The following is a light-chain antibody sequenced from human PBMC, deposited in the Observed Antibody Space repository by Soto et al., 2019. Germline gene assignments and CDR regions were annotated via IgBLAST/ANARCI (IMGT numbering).Light chain of an antibody. CDR3: AQRVWPWT. J-gene: IGKJ1*01. CDR2: DAS. CDR1: QSVGDW. V-gene: IGKV3-11*01. Sequence: EIVLTQSPGTVSLSPGERATLSCRASQSVGDWLAWYQQKPGQAHRLLIYDASNRATGIPARFSGSGSGTDFTLTISSLEPEDFAVYYCAQRVWPWTVGQGTNVEIK.